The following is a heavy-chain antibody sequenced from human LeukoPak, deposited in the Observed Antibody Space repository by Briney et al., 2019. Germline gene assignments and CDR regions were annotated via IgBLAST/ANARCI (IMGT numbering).Heavy chain of an antibody. Sequence: GGSLRLSCAASGFTFTSYAMSWVRQAPGKGLEWVSGISGGGGSTYYADSVKGRFTISRDNSRNTLYLQMNSLRAEDTAIYYCAKDRGYGGSPDFDCWGQGTLVTVSS. J-gene: IGHJ4*02. D-gene: IGHD4-23*01. CDR3: AKDRGYGGSPDFDC. V-gene: IGHV3-23*01. CDR2: ISGGGGST. CDR1: GFTFTSYA.